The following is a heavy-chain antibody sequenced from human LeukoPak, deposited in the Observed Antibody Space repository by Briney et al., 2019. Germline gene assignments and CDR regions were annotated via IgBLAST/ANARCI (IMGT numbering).Heavy chain of an antibody. Sequence: PSQTLSLTCTVSGGSISSGDYYWSWIRQPPGKGLEWIGYIYYSGSTYYNPSLKSRVTISVDTSKNQFSLKLSSVTAADTAVYYCARDSGITGTTRWFDPWGQGTLVTVSS. D-gene: IGHD1-7*01. V-gene: IGHV4-30-4*08. CDR1: GGSISSGDYY. CDR3: ARDSGITGTTRWFDP. CDR2: IYYSGST. J-gene: IGHJ5*02.